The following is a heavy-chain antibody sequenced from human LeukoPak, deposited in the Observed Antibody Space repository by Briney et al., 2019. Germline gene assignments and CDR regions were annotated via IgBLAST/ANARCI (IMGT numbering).Heavy chain of an antibody. CDR1: GFTFSSCA. Sequence: GGSLRLSCAASGFTFSSCAMSWVRQAPGKGLEWVSAISGSGGSTYYADSVKGRFTISRDNSKNTLYLQMNSLRAEDTAVYYCVTPAEVNWFDPWGQGTLVTVSS. V-gene: IGHV3-23*01. D-gene: IGHD3-16*01. J-gene: IGHJ5*02. CDR2: ISGSGGST. CDR3: VTPAEVNWFDP.